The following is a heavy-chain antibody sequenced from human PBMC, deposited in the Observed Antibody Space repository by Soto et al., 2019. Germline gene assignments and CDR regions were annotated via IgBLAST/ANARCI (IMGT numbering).Heavy chain of an antibody. CDR3: ARDSRDFWSGYESYYYGMDV. Sequence: GGSLRLSCVTSGLTFSSYGMHWVRQAPGKGLEWVAVISYDESNKYYADSVKGRFTISRDNSRNTLYLQMNSLRTADTAVYYCARDSRDFWSGYESYYYGMDVWGQGTTVTVSS. CDR2: ISYDESNK. CDR1: GLTFSSYG. J-gene: IGHJ6*02. V-gene: IGHV3-30*03. D-gene: IGHD3-3*01.